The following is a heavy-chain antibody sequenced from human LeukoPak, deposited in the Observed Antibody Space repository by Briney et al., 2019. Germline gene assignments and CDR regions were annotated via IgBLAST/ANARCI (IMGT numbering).Heavy chain of an antibody. CDR1: GFTVSSNY. CDR2: IYSGGST. J-gene: IGHJ2*01. CDR3: ARVRYFDRYFDL. Sequence: QTGGSLRLSCAASGFTVSSNYMSWVRQAPGKGLEWVSVIYSGGSTYYADSVKGRFTISRDNSKNTLYLQMNSLRAEDTAVYYCARVRYFDRYFDLWGRGTLVTVSP. D-gene: IGHD3-9*01. V-gene: IGHV3-53*01.